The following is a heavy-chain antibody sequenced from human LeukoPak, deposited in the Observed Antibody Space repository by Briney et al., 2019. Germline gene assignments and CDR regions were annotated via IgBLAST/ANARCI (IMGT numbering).Heavy chain of an antibody. V-gene: IGHV1-18*01. CDR2: ISAYNGNT. J-gene: IGHJ4*02. D-gene: IGHD1-26*01. Sequence: GASVKVSCKASGYTFTSYGISWVRQAPGQGLEWMGWISAYNGNTNYAQKLQGRVTMTTDTSTNTAYMELRSLRSDDTAVYYCARDGRLVGASHFDYWGQGTLVTVSS. CDR1: GYTFTSYG. CDR3: ARDGRLVGASHFDY.